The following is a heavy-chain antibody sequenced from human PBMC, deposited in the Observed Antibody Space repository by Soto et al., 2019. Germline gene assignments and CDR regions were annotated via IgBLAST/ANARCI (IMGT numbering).Heavy chain of an antibody. Sequence: PGGSLRLSCVGSGFTFSTYSINWVRQAPGKGLEWVSSISSRSDIYYADSVKGRFTISRDNAKNSVSLQMNSLRAEDTAVYYCAKKARQYYYDSSGYYYDYWGQGTLVTVSS. CDR1: GFTFSTYS. CDR3: AKKARQYYYDSSGYYYDY. D-gene: IGHD3-22*01. J-gene: IGHJ4*02. CDR2: ISSRSDI. V-gene: IGHV3-21*04.